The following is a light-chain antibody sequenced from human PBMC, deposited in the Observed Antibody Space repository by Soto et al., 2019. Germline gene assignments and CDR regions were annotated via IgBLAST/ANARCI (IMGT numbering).Light chain of an antibody. Sequence: QSALTQPASVSGAPGQSIAIPCTGTSSDVGSFNFVSWYQQHPGKVPKLIIYEVSNRPSGVSSRVSGSKSGDTASLIISGLQAEVEADYYCLSWTTRRALVFGGGTKLTVL. V-gene: IGLV2-14*01. CDR2: EVS. CDR3: LSWTTRRALV. J-gene: IGLJ2*01. CDR1: SSDVGSFNF.